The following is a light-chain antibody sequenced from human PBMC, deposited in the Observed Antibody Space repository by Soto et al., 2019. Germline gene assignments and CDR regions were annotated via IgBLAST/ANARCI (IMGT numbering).Light chain of an antibody. J-gene: IGKJ5*01. V-gene: IGKV3-15*01. CDR1: QSVSSN. Sequence: IVMTQSPATLSVSPGERATLSCRASQSVSSNLAWYQQTPGQAPRLLLYDASSRATGIPARFSGSGSGTELVLTISSLQPEDIAVYYCQQYNNWPPITFGQGTRLEIK. CDR3: QQYNNWPPIT. CDR2: DAS.